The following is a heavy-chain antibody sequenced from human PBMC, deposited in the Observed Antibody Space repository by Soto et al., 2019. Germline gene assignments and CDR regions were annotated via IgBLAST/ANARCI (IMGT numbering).Heavy chain of an antibody. V-gene: IGHV4-31*03. D-gene: IGHD3-10*01. CDR3: ARDPELYCMDV. CDR2: IYYSGIT. CDR1: GGSISRGGYY. J-gene: IGHJ6*02. Sequence: SETLSLTCTVSGGSISRGGYYWSWLRQHTGKGLDWLGYIYYSGITYYNPSLKSRVTISVDRAKDQFSLKLSSVTAAATAVYYCARDPELYCMDVWGQGTTVTVSS.